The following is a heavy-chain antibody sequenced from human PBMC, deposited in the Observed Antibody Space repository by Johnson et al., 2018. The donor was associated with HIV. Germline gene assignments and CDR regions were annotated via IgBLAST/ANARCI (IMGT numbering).Heavy chain of an antibody. CDR1: GFTVSSYY. Sequence: VQLVESGGGVVRPGGSLRLSCAASGFTVSSYYMSWVRQAPGKGLEWVSVIYSGGSTYYADSVKGRFTISRDISKNTLFLQMNSLRAEDTAVYYCARPVIAADDAFDIWGQGTMVTVSS. D-gene: IGHD6-13*01. CDR2: IYSGGST. V-gene: IGHV3-53*01. J-gene: IGHJ3*02. CDR3: ARPVIAADDAFDI.